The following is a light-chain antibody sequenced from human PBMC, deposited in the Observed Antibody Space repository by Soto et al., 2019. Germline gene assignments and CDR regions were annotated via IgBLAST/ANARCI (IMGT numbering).Light chain of an antibody. V-gene: IGKV3-11*01. CDR2: DAS. CDR1: QNVSSY. CDR3: QQYNNWPRT. Sequence: EIVLTQSPATLSLSPGERATLSCRASQNVSSYLAWYQQKPGQAPRLLIYDASKRATGIPARFSGSGFGTDYTLTISSLEPEDFAVYYCQQYNNWPRTFGQGTKVDIK. J-gene: IGKJ1*01.